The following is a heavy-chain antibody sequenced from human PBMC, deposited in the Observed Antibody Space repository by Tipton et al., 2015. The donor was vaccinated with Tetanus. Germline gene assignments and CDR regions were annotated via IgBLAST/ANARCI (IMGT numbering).Heavy chain of an antibody. J-gene: IGHJ4*02. D-gene: IGHD3-10*01. CDR1: GGTFTNYA. Sequence: QVQLVQSGPEVKKPGSSVKVSCKASGGTFTNYALSWVRQAPGQGLEWVGGITPIFGTTNSAPKFQGRVTITADESTNTAYMELSSLRSDDTAVYYCARDYFGSGSNYYFDYWGRGTKVTVSS. CDR2: ITPIFGTT. V-gene: IGHV1-69*01. CDR3: ARDYFGSGSNYYFDY.